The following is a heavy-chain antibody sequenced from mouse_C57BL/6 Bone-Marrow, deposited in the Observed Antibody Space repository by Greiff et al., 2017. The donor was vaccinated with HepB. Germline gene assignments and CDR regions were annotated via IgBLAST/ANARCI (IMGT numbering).Heavy chain of an antibody. CDR1: GFTFSSYG. D-gene: IGHD1-1*01. J-gene: IGHJ2*01. CDR3: ARPHYYYGTYFDY. V-gene: IGHV5-6*01. CDR2: ISSGGSYT. Sequence: EVKLQESGGDLVKPGGSLKLSCAASGFTFSSYGMSWVRQTPDKRLEWVATISSGGSYTYYPDSVKGRFTISRDNATNTLYLQMSSLKSEDTAMYYCARPHYYYGTYFDYWGQGTTLTVSS.